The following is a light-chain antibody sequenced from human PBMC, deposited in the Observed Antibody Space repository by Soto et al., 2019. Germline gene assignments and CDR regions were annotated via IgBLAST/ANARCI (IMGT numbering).Light chain of an antibody. Sequence: EMVMTQSPATLSVSPGERATLSCRASQSVSSKLAWYQQKPGQAPRLLIYGASTRATGIPARFSGSGSGTEFTLTISSLQSEDFAVYYCQQYNNWPRTFGQGTKVDI. CDR3: QQYNNWPRT. CDR1: QSVSSK. V-gene: IGKV3-15*01. CDR2: GAS. J-gene: IGKJ1*01.